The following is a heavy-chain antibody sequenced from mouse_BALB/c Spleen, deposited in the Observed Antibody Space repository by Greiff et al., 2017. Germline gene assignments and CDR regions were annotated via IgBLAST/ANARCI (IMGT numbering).Heavy chain of an antibody. D-gene: IGHD6-5*01. CDR3: ARDGYAYDLDY. J-gene: IGHJ2*01. CDR1: GFSLTSYG. Sequence: VQLVESGPGLVAPSQSLSITCTVSGFSLTSYGVHWVRQPPGKGLEWLGVIWAGGSTNYNSALMYRLSISKDNSKSQVFLKMNSRQTDDPAMYYCARDGYAYDLDYWGQGTTVTVSS. CDR2: IWAGGST. V-gene: IGHV2-9*02.